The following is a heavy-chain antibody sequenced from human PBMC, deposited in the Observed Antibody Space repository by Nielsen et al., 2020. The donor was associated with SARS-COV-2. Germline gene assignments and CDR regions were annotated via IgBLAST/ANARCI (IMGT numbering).Heavy chain of an antibody. V-gene: IGHV3-66*01. D-gene: IGHD3-22*01. CDR3: ARVRLKVVVADGMDV. Sequence: GGSLRLSCAASGFTVSSNYMSWVRQAPGKGLGWVSVIYSGGSTYYADSVKGRFTISRDNAKNTLYLQMNSLRAEDTAVYYCARVRLKVVVADGMDVWGQGTTVTVSS. CDR2: IYSGGST. J-gene: IGHJ6*02. CDR1: GFTVSSNY.